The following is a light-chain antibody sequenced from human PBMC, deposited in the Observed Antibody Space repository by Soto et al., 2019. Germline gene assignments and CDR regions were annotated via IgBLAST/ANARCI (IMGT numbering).Light chain of an antibody. CDR1: TSNIGNNA. J-gene: IGLJ3*02. CDR2: YDD. CDR3: ASWDDTLSGVV. V-gene: IGLV1-36*01. Sequence: QSVLTQPPSVSGAPGQRVTISCSGSTSNIGNNAVNWYQQLPGKAPRALIYYDDLLPTGVSKRFSGSKSGTSVSLAISGLQSDDEADYYCASWDDTLSGVVFGGGTKLTV.